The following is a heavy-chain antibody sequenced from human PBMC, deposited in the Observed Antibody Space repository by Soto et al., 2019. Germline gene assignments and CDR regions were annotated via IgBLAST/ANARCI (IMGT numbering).Heavy chain of an antibody. Sequence: GGSLRLSCAASGFTFSSYWMHWVRQAPGKGLVWVSRINSDGSSTSYADSVKGRFTISRDNAKNTLYLQMNSLRAEDTAVYYCARDRKAHSSSWTGYYGMDVWGQGTTVTVSS. J-gene: IGHJ6*02. V-gene: IGHV3-74*01. D-gene: IGHD6-13*01. CDR1: GFTFSSYW. CDR2: INSDGSST. CDR3: ARDRKAHSSSWTGYYGMDV.